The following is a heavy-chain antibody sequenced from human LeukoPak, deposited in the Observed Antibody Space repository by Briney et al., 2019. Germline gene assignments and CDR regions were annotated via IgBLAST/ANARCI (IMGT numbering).Heavy chain of an antibody. CDR3: ARDGGVAAAGSSHDAFDI. D-gene: IGHD6-13*01. CDR2: IIPSGGST. CDR1: GYTFTSYY. V-gene: IGHV1-46*01. J-gene: IGHJ3*02. Sequence: SVKLSCKVSGYTFTSYYMHWVRQAPGQGREWMGIIIPSGGSTSYAQKFQGRVTMTRDTSTSTVYMELSSLRSEDTTVYYCARDGGVAAAGSSHDAFDIWGQGTMVTVSS.